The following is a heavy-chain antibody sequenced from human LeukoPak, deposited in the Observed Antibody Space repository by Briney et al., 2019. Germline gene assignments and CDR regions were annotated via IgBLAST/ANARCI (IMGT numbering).Heavy chain of an antibody. J-gene: IGHJ6*04. CDR3: AELGITMIGGV. V-gene: IGHV3-48*03. Sequence: GGSLRLSCAASGFTFSNYEMHWVRQAPGKGLEWVSCISSSGSDIYYADSVKGRFTISRDNAKNSLYLQMNSLRAEDTAVYYCAELGITMIGGVWGKGTTVTISS. CDR2: ISSSGSDI. CDR1: GFTFSNYE. D-gene: IGHD3-10*02.